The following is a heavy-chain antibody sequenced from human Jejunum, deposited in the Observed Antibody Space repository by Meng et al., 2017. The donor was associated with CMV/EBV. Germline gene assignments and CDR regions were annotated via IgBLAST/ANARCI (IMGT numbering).Heavy chain of an antibody. CDR3: ARDTKYDFHN. Sequence: LSCAVSGFTFTTCWMPWVRHTPGTGLGWVARSKGDGTSTAYADSVKGRCTISRDNAKTKLSLQMDSLRVEEAAVYYCARDTKYDFHNWGQGTLVTVSS. J-gene: IGHJ4*02. CDR2: SKGDGTST. CDR1: GFTFTTCW. D-gene: IGHD2/OR15-2a*01. V-gene: IGHV3-74*01.